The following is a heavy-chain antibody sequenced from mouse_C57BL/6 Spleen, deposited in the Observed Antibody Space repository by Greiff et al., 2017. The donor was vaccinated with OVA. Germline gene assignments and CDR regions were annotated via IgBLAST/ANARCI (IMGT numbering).Heavy chain of an antibody. J-gene: IGHJ4*01. CDR1: GYTFTSYW. CDR2: IDPSDSYT. CDR3: ARSIGRMDY. V-gene: IGHV1-50*01. Sequence: QVQLQQSGAELVKPGASVKLSCKASGYTFTSYWMQWVKQRPGPGLEWIGEIDPSDSYTNYNQKFKGKATLTVDTSSSTAYMQLSSLTSEDSAVYYCARSIGRMDYWGQGTSVTVSS. D-gene: IGHD2-14*01.